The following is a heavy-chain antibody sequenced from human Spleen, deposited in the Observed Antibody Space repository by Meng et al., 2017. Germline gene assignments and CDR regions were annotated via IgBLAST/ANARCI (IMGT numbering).Heavy chain of an antibody. J-gene: IGHJ4*02. V-gene: IGHV3-15*01. CDR2: IKSNTDGGTA. CDR1: GFYFNNAW. Sequence: EVHLVESRGDLVKPGGSLRLSCAASGFYFNNAWMSWVRQAPGKGLEWVGRIKSNTDGGTAEYAAPVTGRFTISRDDSKSTLYLQMSGLRIDDTGVYYCTWDDKAVSDYWGQGTLVTVSS. CDR3: TWDDKAVSDY. D-gene: IGHD1-26*01.